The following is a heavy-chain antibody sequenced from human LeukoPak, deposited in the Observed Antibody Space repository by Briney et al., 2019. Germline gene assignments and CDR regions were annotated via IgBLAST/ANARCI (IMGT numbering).Heavy chain of an antibody. J-gene: IGHJ6*03. D-gene: IGHD2-15*01. CDR2: IYYSGST. Sequence: KSSETLSLTCTVSGGSISSSSYYWGWIRQPPGKGLEWIGSIYYSGSTYYNPSLKSRVTISVDTSKNQFSLKLSSVTAADTAVYYCARENCSGGSCYSIYHYYYMDVWGKGTTVTVSS. CDR1: GGSISSSSYY. V-gene: IGHV4-39*07. CDR3: ARENCSGGSCYSIYHYYYMDV.